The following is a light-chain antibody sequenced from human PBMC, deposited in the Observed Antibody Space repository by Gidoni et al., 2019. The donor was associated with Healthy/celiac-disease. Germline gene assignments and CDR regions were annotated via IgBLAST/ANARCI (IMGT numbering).Light chain of an antibody. Sequence: DIVIPQSPLSLPVTPGLPASLSCRSSQSLLHSNGYNYLDWYLQKPGQSPQLLIYLGSNRDSGVPDRFSGSGSGTDFTLKNSRVEAEDVGVYYCMQALQTPFTFXPXTKVDIK. CDR2: LGS. J-gene: IGKJ3*01. CDR3: MQALQTPFT. CDR1: QSLLHSNGYNY. V-gene: IGKV2-28*01.